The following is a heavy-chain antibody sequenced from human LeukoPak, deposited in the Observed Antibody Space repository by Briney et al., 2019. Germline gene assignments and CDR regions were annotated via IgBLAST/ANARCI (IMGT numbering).Heavy chain of an antibody. CDR1: GFTFDDYA. Sequence: GRSLRRSCAASGFTFDDYAMHWVRQAPGKGLEWVSGISWNSGSIGYADSVKGRFTISRDNAKNSLYLQMNSLRAEDTALYYCAKDDSSWSLRGMDVWGKGTTVTVSS. D-gene: IGHD6-13*01. V-gene: IGHV3-9*01. CDR3: AKDDSSWSLRGMDV. J-gene: IGHJ6*04. CDR2: ISWNSGSI.